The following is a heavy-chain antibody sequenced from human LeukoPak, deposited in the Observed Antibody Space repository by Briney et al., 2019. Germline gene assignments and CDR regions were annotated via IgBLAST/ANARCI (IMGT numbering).Heavy chain of an antibody. CDR2: INPSGGST. J-gene: IGHJ6*02. V-gene: IGHV1-46*01. CDR1: GYTFTSYY. D-gene: IGHD2-15*01. CDR3: ARLVAIGKGVVAATRYGMDV. Sequence: ASVKVSCKASGYTFTSYYMHWVRQGPGQGLEWMGIINPSGGSTSYAQKFQGRVTMTRDTSTNTVYMELGRLRSDDTAVYYCARLVAIGKGVVAATRYGMDVWGQGTTVTVSS.